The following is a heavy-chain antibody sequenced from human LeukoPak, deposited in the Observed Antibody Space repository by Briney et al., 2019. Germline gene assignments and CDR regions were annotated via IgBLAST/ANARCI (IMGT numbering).Heavy chain of an antibody. D-gene: IGHD3-3*01. V-gene: IGHV1-18*01. CDR2: ISAYNGNT. Sequence: ASVKVSCKASGYTFTSYGISLVRQAPGQGLEWMGWISAYNGNTNYAQKLQGRVTMTTDTSTSTAYMELRSLRSDDTAVYYCARVALYDFWSGYPIWGQGTMVTVSS. CDR3: ARVALYDFWSGYPI. J-gene: IGHJ3*02. CDR1: GYTFTSYG.